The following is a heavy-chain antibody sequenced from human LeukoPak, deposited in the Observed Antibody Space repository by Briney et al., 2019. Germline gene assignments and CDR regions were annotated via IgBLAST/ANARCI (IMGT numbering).Heavy chain of an antibody. J-gene: IGHJ4*02. CDR2: ISYDGSNK. Sequence: QPGRSLRLSCAASGFTFSSYAMHWVRQAPGKGLEWVAVISYDGSNKYYADSVKGRFTISRDNSKNTPYLQMNSLRAEDTAVYYCAREDLYDYVWGSYRLNYFDYWGQGTLVTVSS. CDR3: AREDLYDYVWGSYRLNYFDY. V-gene: IGHV3-30-3*01. D-gene: IGHD3-16*02. CDR1: GFTFSSYA.